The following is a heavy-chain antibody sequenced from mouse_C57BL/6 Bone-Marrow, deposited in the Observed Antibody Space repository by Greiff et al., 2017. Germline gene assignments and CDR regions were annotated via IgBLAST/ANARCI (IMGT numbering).Heavy chain of an antibody. V-gene: IGHV1-59*01. CDR1: GYTFTSYW. Sequence: QVQLQQPGAELVRPGTSVKLSCKASGYTFTSYWMHWVKPRPGQGLEWIGVIDPSDSYTTSNPKFKGKATLTVDTSSSTAYMQLSRLTSEDSAVYYCARRELPTVVPDCDDWGQGTTLTVSS. CDR3: ARRELPTVVPDCDD. D-gene: IGHD1-1*01. CDR2: IDPSDSYT. J-gene: IGHJ2*01.